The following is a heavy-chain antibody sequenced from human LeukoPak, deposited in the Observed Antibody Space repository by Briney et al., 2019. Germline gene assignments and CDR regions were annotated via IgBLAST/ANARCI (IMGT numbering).Heavy chain of an antibody. Sequence: KTSETLSLTCTVSGGSISSYYWSWIRRPPGKGLEWIGEINHSGSTNYNPSLKSRVTISVDTSKNQFSLKLSSVTAADTAVYYCARYYGGNSPYYYYGMDVWGQGTTVTVSS. CDR2: INHSGST. CDR1: GGSISSYY. J-gene: IGHJ6*02. D-gene: IGHD4-23*01. V-gene: IGHV4-34*01. CDR3: ARYYGGNSPYYYYGMDV.